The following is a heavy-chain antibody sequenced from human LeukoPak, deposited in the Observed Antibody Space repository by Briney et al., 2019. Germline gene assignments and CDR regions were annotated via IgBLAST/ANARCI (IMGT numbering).Heavy chain of an antibody. CDR2: INPNSGGT. Sequence: GASVKVSCKASGYTFTGYYMHWVRQAPGQGLEWMGWINPNSGGTNYAQKFQGRVTMTRDTSISTAYMELRSLRSDDTAVYYCARNYPLDAFDIWGQGTMVTVSS. CDR3: ARNYPLDAFDI. D-gene: IGHD1-7*01. V-gene: IGHV1-2*02. J-gene: IGHJ3*02. CDR1: GYTFTGYY.